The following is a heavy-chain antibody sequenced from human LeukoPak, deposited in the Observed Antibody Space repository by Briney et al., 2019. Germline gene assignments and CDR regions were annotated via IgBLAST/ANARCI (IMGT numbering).Heavy chain of an antibody. V-gene: IGHV4-61*02. Sequence: RPSETLSLTCTVSGYSISSGSYYWSWTRQPAGKGLEWIGRMYTSGSTNYNPSLKSRVTISVDTSKNQFSLKLSSVTAADTAVYYCARDRENIVLVPGAKRKTWYFDYWGQGTLVTVSS. J-gene: IGHJ4*02. D-gene: IGHD2-2*01. CDR1: GYSISSGSYY. CDR2: MYTSGST. CDR3: ARDRENIVLVPGAKRKTWYFDY.